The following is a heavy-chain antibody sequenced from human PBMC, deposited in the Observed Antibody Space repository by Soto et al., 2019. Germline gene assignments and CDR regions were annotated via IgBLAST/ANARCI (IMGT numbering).Heavy chain of an antibody. CDR1: SSTFTSCY. J-gene: IGHJ3*02. CDR3: ARGLVEMAFDAFDS. CDR2: INPSGGRI. Sequence: ASVLLSCTASSSTFTSCYMHRGRQNNGQGLGWMGIINPSGGRISYAQKFQGRVTMTRDTSTSTVYMELSSLRSEDTAGDYCARGLVEMAFDAFDSWGQGTMVTVS. D-gene: IGHD2-2*01. V-gene: IGHV1-46*01.